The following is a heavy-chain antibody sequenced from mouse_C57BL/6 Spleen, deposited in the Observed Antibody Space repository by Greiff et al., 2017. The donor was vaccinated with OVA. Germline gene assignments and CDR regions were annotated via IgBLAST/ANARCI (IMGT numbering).Heavy chain of an antibody. CDR1: GYSITSGYY. Sequence: EVQLVESGPGLVKPSQSLSLTCSVTGYSITSGYYWNWIRQFPGNKLEWMGYISYDGSNNYNPSLKNPISIPRDTSKYQFFLKLNSVTTEDTATYYCARGDYSNLYYYAMDYWGQGTSVTVSS. D-gene: IGHD2-5*01. J-gene: IGHJ4*01. CDR2: ISYDGSN. CDR3: ARGDYSNLYYYAMDY. V-gene: IGHV3-6*01.